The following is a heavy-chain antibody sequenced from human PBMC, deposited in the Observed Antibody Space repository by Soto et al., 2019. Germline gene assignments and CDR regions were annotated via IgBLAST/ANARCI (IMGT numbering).Heavy chain of an antibody. J-gene: IGHJ4*02. CDR2: IIPIFGTA. Sequence: ASVKVSCKASGGTFSSYAISWVRQAPGQGLEWMGGIIPIFGTANYAQKFQGRVTITADESTSTAYMELSSLRSEDTAVYYCAILGDIVLVTAANFDYWGQGTLVTVSS. V-gene: IGHV1-69*13. D-gene: IGHD2-2*01. CDR1: GGTFSSYA. CDR3: AILGDIVLVTAANFDY.